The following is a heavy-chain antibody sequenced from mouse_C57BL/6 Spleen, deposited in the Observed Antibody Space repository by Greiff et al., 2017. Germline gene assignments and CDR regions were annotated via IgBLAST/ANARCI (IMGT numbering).Heavy chain of an antibody. V-gene: IGHV8-6*01. J-gene: IGHJ4*01. CDR3: ARSYYGNIDAMDY. Sequence: QVTLKVSGPGILQPSQTLSLTCSFSGFSLSTFGMGVSWIRQPSGKDLEWLAHIYWDDDKHYNPSLKSQLRISKDTSNNQVFLKITTVDTVDTATYYGARSYYGNIDAMDYWGQGTSVTVSS. CDR1: GFSLSTFGMG. CDR2: IYWDDDK. D-gene: IGHD2-1*01.